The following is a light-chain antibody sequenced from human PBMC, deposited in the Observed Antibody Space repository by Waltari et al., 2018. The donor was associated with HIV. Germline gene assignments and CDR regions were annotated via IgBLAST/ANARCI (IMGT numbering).Light chain of an antibody. J-gene: IGLJ2*01. CDR1: SSDVGGYNY. CDR3: SSYTSSSTPHVV. CDR2: EVS. V-gene: IGLV2-14*01. Sequence: QSALPQPASVSGSPGQSLTISCTGTSSDVGGYNYVSWSQQHPGKAPKLMIYEVSNRPSGVSNRFSGSKSGNTASLTISGLQAEDEADYYCSSYTSSSTPHVVFGGGTKLTVL.